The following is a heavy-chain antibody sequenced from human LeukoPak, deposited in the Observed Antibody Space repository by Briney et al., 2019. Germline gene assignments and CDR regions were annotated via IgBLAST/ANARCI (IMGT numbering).Heavy chain of an antibody. CDR1: GYTFTSYG. CDR3: AREVWFGELPERTLDY. V-gene: IGHV1-18*01. Sequence: ASVKVSCKASGYTFTSYGISWVRQAPGQGLEWMGWISAYNGNTNYAQKLQGRVTMTTDTSTSTAYMELRSLRSDDTAVYYCAREVWFGELPERTLDYWGQGTLVTVSS. J-gene: IGHJ4*02. CDR2: ISAYNGNT. D-gene: IGHD3-10*01.